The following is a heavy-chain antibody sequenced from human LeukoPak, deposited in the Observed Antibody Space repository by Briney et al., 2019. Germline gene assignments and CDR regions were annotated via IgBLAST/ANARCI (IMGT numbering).Heavy chain of an antibody. D-gene: IGHD3-22*01. CDR1: GYSISSGYY. J-gene: IGHJ4*02. Sequence: SETLPLTCTVSGYSISSGYYWGWIRQPPGKGLEWIGSIYHSGSTYYNPSLKSRVTISVDTSKNQFSLKLSSVTAADTAVYYCATAGEHITMINYFDYWGQGTLVTVSS. CDR3: ATAGEHITMINYFDY. V-gene: IGHV4-38-2*02. CDR2: IYHSGST.